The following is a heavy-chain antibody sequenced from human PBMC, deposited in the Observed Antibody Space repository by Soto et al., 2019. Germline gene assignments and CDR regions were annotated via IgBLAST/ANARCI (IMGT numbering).Heavy chain of an antibody. V-gene: IGHV3-30-3*01. CDR1: GFTFSSYA. D-gene: IGHD5-12*01. CDR3: ARDSEDIVATTPYYYYGMDV. CDR2: ISYDGSNK. J-gene: IGHJ6*02. Sequence: QVQLVESGGGVVQPGRSLRLSCAASGFTFSSYAMHWVRQAPGKGLEWVAVISYDGSNKYYADSVKGRFTISRDNSKNPLYLQMNSLRAEDTAVYYCARDSEDIVATTPYYYYGMDVWGQGTTVTVSS.